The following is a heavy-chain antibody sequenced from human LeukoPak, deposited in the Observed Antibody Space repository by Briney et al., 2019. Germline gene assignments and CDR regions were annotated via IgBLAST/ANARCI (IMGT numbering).Heavy chain of an antibody. CDR1: GYTSTGYY. D-gene: IGHD2-2*01. CDR3: ARDEGYEYQRTRYYYDYMDV. V-gene: IGHV1-2*02. Sequence: GASVKVSCKASGYTSTGYYMHWVRQAPGQGLEWMGWINPNSGGTNYAQKFQGRVTMTRDTSISTTYMELSRLRSDDTAVYYCARDEGYEYQRTRYYYDYMDVWDKGNTVTVSS. J-gene: IGHJ6*03. CDR2: INPNSGGT.